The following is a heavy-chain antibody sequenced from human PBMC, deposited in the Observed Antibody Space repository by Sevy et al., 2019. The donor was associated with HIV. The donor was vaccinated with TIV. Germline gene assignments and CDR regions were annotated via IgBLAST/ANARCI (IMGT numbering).Heavy chain of an antibody. D-gene: IGHD3-9*01. CDR3: VKEHFDWLLPSYYFDL. Sequence: SETLSLTCTISGGSISTVDYYSTWIRQPAGKGLEWIGRISASGTSTYNPSLESRVTMSVDTSKNQFSLKLTSVIAADTAMYYCVKEHFDWLLPSYYFDLWGRGTLVTVSS. CDR2: ISASGTS. CDR1: GGSISTVDYY. V-gene: IGHV4-61*02. J-gene: IGHJ2*01.